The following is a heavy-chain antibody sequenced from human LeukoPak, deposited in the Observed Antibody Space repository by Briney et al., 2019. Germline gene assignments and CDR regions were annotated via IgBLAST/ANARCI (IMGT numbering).Heavy chain of an antibody. CDR3: ARSGNVLRFLEWLPFED. J-gene: IGHJ4*02. Sequence: PSETLSLTCTVSGGSISSHYWSWIRQPPGKGLEWIGYIYYSGSTNYNPSLKSRVTISVDTSKNQFSLKLSSVTAADTAVYYCARSGNVLRFLEWLPFEDWGQGTLVTVSS. D-gene: IGHD3-3*01. V-gene: IGHV4-59*11. CDR1: GGSISSHY. CDR2: IYYSGST.